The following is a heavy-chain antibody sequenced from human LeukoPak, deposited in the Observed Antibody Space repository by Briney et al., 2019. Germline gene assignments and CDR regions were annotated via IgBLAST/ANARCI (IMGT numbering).Heavy chain of an antibody. Sequence: SETLSLTCTVSGHSIINTYYWGWIRQSPGKGLEWIGSIHHSGNRFESGSTHYNPSLRSRVTVSADTSKTQFSLTLRSVTAADTAVYFCARNASSGFFNAWGRGTLVTVSS. V-gene: IGHV4-28*01. D-gene: IGHD6-25*01. CDR2: IHHSGNRFESGST. J-gene: IGHJ5*02. CDR1: GHSIINTYY. CDR3: ARNASSGFFNA.